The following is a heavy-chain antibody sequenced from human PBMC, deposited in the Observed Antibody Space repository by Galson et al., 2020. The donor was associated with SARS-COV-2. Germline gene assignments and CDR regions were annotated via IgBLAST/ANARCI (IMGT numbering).Heavy chain of an antibody. Sequence: SETLSLTCAASGDSISSSNWWNWVRQSPTKGLEWIGEIYHTGDNNYNPSLKSRVTISVDKSKNQFSLKVRSVTAADTAVYYCARDTRRPSDIVATTLPYWGQGLLVTVS. D-gene: IGHD5-12*01. J-gene: IGHJ4*02. V-gene: IGHV4-4*02. CDR1: GDSISSSNW. CDR3: ARDTRRPSDIVATTLPY. CDR2: IYHTGDN.